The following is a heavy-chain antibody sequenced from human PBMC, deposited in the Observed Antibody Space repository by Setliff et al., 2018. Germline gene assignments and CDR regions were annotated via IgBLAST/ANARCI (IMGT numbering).Heavy chain of an antibody. CDR3: ARNVNPFWSTHYHDFYHMDI. J-gene: IGHJ6*03. V-gene: IGHV3-48*03. CDR1: GFTFSTYE. CDR2: ISSDGSTV. Sequence: PGGSLRLSCAASGFTFSTYEMNWVRQAPGKGLEWVSYISSDGSTVFYADSVKGRFTISRDNAKNSLYLQMNSLRPEDTAVYHCARNVNPFWSTHYHDFYHMDIWGKGTTVTVSS. D-gene: IGHD3-3*01.